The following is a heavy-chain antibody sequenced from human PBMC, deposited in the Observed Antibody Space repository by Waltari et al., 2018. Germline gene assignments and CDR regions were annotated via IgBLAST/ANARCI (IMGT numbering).Heavy chain of an antibody. Sequence: EVQLVESGGGLIQPGGSLRLSCAVSGFSVSNSYVSWVRQAPGKGLEWISFIYGVDSTLYVDSVKGRFTVSRDNSKNTVHLQMNSVRVDDTAVYYCATFSNWVHDTFDIWGQGTLVSVSS. V-gene: IGHV3-53*01. CDR1: GFSVSNSY. CDR2: IYGVDST. CDR3: ATFSNWVHDTFDI. J-gene: IGHJ3*02. D-gene: IGHD3-16*01.